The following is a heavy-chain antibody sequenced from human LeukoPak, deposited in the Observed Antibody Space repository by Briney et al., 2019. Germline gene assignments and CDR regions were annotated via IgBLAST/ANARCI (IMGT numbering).Heavy chain of an antibody. CDR3: ARVQYGNGWSAFDS. V-gene: IGHV1-69*13. CDR1: GYTFTGYY. Sequence: SVKVSCKASGYTFTGYYIHWVRQAPGQGLEWMGGIIPLFETINYSQKFKGRVTITADDSTTTGYMELSSLRTDDTAVYYCARVQYGNGWSAFDSWGQGTVVTVSS. CDR2: IIPLFETI. D-gene: IGHD6-19*01. J-gene: IGHJ4*02.